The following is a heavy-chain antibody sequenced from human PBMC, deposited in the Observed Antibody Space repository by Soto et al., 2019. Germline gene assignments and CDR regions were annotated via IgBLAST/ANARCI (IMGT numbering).Heavy chain of an antibody. CDR3: ARDRGSSGYYLDY. CDR1: GFTFSSYA. J-gene: IGHJ4*02. D-gene: IGHD3-22*01. Sequence: QVPLVESGGGVVQPGRSLRLSCAASGFTFSSYAMHWVRQAPGKGLEWVAVISYDGSNKYYADSVKGRFTISRDNSKNTLYLQMNSLRAEDTAVYYCARDRGSSGYYLDYWGQGTLVTVSS. V-gene: IGHV3-30-3*01. CDR2: ISYDGSNK.